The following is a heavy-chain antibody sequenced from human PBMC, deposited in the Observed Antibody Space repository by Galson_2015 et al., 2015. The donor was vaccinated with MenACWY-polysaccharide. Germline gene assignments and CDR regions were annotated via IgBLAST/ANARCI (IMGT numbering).Heavy chain of an antibody. J-gene: IGHJ3*02. CDR2: IYYSGST. CDR3: ASGYSSSWYDDAFDI. D-gene: IGHD6-13*01. CDR1: GVSISSSSYY. V-gene: IGHV4-39*01. Sequence: ETLSLTCTVSGVSISSSSYYWGWIRQPPGKGLEWIGNIYYSGSTYYNPSLKSRVTISVDTSKNQFPLKLSSLTAADTAVYYCASGYSSSWYDDAFDIWGQGTMVTVSS.